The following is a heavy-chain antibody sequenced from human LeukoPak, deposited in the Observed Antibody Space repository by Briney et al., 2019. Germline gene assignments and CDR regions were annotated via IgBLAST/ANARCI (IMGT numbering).Heavy chain of an antibody. CDR1: RASISSGIYY. CDR2: IYYTGAT. J-gene: IGHJ4*02. V-gene: IGHV4-31*03. CDR3: ARGVLY. D-gene: IGHD2-15*01. Sequence: SQTLSLTCTVSRASISSGIYYWSWTRHHPGKGLECIGYIYYTGATNYNPPLKSRVTISVDTSKNQLFLKLSAVTAADTGVYYSARGVLYWGQGNLVTVSS.